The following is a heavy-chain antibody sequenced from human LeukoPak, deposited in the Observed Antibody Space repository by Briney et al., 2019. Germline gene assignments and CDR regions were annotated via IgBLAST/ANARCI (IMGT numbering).Heavy chain of an antibody. CDR2: INTNTGNP. CDR3: ARISTILGYYYGMDV. J-gene: IGHJ6*02. D-gene: IGHD3-3*01. CDR1: GYTFTSYA. V-gene: IGHV7-4-1*02. Sequence: GASVKVSCKASGYTFTSYAMNWVRQAPGQGLEWMGWINTNTGNPTYAQGFTGRFVFSLDTSVSTAYLQISGLKAEDTAVYYCARISTILGYYYGMDVWGQGTTVTVSS.